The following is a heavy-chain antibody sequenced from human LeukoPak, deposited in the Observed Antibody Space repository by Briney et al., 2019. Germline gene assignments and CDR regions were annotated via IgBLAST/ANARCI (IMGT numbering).Heavy chain of an antibody. V-gene: IGHV3-53*01. D-gene: IGHD5-12*01. CDR1: GFTVSSNY. CDR3: AKDLSGYDDY. Sequence: GGSLRLSCAASGFTVSSNYMSWVRQAPGKGLEWVSVIYSGGSTYYADSVKGRFTISRDNSKNTLYLQMSSLRAEDTAVYYCAKDLSGYDDYWGQGTLVTVSS. J-gene: IGHJ4*02. CDR2: IYSGGST.